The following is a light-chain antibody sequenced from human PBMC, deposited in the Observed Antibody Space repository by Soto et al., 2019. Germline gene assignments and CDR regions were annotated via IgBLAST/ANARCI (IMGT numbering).Light chain of an antibody. Sequence: QSALTQPRSVSGSPGQSVTISCTGTSSDVGGYNYVSWYQQHPGKAPKLMIYDVSKRPSGVPDPFSDSKSGNTASLTISGLQAEDEADYYCCSYAGSYTFDVVFGGGTKLTVL. CDR1: SSDVGGYNY. CDR2: DVS. CDR3: CSYAGSYTFDVV. V-gene: IGLV2-11*01. J-gene: IGLJ2*01.